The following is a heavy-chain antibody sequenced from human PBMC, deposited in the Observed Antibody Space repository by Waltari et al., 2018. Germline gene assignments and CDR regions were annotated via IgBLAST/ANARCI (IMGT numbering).Heavy chain of an antibody. J-gene: IGHJ6*02. V-gene: IGHV1-2*02. Sequence: QVQSVPSGAEVKTPGASVKVSCKASGYTFTANHLHWVRQAPGQGLEWMGWISPNSGGSKYAQKFQGRVSMTRDTSISTAYMELSSLRSDDTAVYYCARGNNYYGMDVWGQGTTVTVSS. CDR2: ISPNSGGS. CDR1: GYTFTANH. CDR3: ARGNNYYGMDV. D-gene: IGHD1-1*01.